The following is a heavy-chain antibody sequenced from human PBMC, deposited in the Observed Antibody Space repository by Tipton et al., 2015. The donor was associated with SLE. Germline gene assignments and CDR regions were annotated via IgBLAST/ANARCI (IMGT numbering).Heavy chain of an antibody. CDR2: IKQDGSEK. J-gene: IGHJ4*02. V-gene: IGHV3-7*01. D-gene: IGHD3-16*01. CDR1: GFTFSSYW. CDR3: AKDTLRLGELADYYFDY. Sequence: SLRLSCAASGFTFSSYWMSWVRQAPGKGLEWVANIKQDGSEKYYVDSVKGRFTISRDNAKNSLYLQMNSLRAEDTAVYYCAKDTLRLGELADYYFDYWGQGTLVTVSS.